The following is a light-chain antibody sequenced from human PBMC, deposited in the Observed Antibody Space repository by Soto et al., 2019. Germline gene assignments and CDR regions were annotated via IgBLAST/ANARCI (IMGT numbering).Light chain of an antibody. J-gene: IGLJ3*02. Sequence: QSALTQPPSASGTPGQRVTISCSGRSSDIGSNTVNWYQQLPGTAPKLLIYRDNHRPSGIPDRFSGSKSGTSASLDISGLQSGDEADYYCTAWDGSLNVRLFGGGTQLTVL. CDR1: SSDIGSNT. CDR3: TAWDGSLNVRL. CDR2: RDN. V-gene: IGLV1-44*01.